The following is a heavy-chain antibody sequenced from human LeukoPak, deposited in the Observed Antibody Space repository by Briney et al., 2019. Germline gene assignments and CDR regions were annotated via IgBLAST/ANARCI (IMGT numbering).Heavy chain of an antibody. Sequence: GGSLRLSCAASGFTFSNYGMHWVRQAPGKGLEWVAVIWYDGSDKYHADSVKGRFTISRDNSKNTLYLQMNSLRVEDTAVYYCARPVVLGAYLRGAYYFDSWGQGTLVTVSS. V-gene: IGHV3-33*01. D-gene: IGHD3-16*01. CDR3: ARPVVLGAYLRGAYYFDS. J-gene: IGHJ4*02. CDR2: IWYDGSDK. CDR1: GFTFSNYG.